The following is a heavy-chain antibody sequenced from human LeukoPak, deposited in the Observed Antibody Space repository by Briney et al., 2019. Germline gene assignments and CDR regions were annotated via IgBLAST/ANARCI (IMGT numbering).Heavy chain of an antibody. D-gene: IGHD1-26*01. CDR1: GFTFSSYA. V-gene: IGHV3-30-3*01. CDR3: ATGLRSYSWFDP. J-gene: IGHJ5*02. CDR2: ISYDGSNK. Sequence: GGSLRLSCAASGFTFSSYAMHWVRQAPGKGLEWVAVISYDGSNKYYADSVKGRFTISRDNSKNTLYLQMNSLRAEDTAVYYCATGLRSYSWFDPWGQGTLVTVSS.